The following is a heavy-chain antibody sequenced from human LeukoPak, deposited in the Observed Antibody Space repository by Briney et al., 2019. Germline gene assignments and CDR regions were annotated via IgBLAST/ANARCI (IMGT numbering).Heavy chain of an antibody. J-gene: IGHJ4*02. D-gene: IGHD6-19*01. CDR3: ARFDRIAVAEPRTGKFDY. Sequence: KASETLSLTCTVSGGSISSYYWSWIRQPPGKGLEWIGYIYYSGSTNYNPSLKSRVTISVDTSKNQFSLKLSSVTAADTAVYYCARFDRIAVAEPRTGKFDYWGQGTLVTVSS. V-gene: IGHV4-59*12. CDR2: IYYSGST. CDR1: GGSISSYY.